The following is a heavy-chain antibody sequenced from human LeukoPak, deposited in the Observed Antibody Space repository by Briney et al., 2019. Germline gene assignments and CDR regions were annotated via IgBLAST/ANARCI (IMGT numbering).Heavy chain of an antibody. V-gene: IGHV5-51*04. CDR3: VRVVVLSATHRYFYL. Sequence: GESLKISCQASEYIFINYWLGGVRQLPAKGLDWVGLIHPGDSDSRFSPSFRGQVTFSVDKPITTAYLQWSGLQVTSTACYFFVRVVVLSATHRYFYLWGRGSLVTVFS. CDR1: EYIFINYW. J-gene: IGHJ2*01. CDR2: IHPGDSDS. D-gene: IGHD2-21*02.